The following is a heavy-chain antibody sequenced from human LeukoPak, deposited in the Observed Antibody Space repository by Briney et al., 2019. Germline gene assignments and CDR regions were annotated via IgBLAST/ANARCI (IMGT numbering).Heavy chain of an antibody. CDR3: ARDRSEYSSSSLSWYYYYYMDV. CDR1: GYTFTGYY. Sequence: GASVKVSCRASGYTFTGYYMHWVRQAPGQGLEWMGWINPNSGGTNYAQKFQGRVTMTRDTSISTAYMELSRLRSDDTAVYYCARDRSEYSSSSLSWYYYYYMDVWGKGTTVTVSS. J-gene: IGHJ6*03. CDR2: INPNSGGT. D-gene: IGHD6-6*01. V-gene: IGHV1-2*02.